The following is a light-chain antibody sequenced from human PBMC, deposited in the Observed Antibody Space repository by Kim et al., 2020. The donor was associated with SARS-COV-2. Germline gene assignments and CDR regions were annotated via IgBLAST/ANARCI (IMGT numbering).Light chain of an antibody. J-gene: IGKJ2*01. CDR2: AVS. V-gene: IGKV3-20*01. CDR3: QQYGSSPPYT. Sequence: SPGARATPSYRASQTVYNSYLAWYQQKPGLAPRLVIYAVSRRATGIPDRFSGGGSGTDFTLTINRLEPEDFAVYYCQQYGSSPPYTFGQGTKLEI. CDR1: QTVYNSY.